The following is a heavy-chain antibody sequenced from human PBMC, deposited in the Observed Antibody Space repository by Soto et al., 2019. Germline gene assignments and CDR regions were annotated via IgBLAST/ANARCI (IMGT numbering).Heavy chain of an antibody. Sequence: GGSLRLCSAASGFTFTRYSMNWVRQAPGKGLEWVSSISSTTNYIYYGDSMKGRFTTSRDNAKNSLYLEMNSLRAEDTAVYYCARESEDLTSNFDYWGQGTLVTVSS. CDR2: ISSTTNYI. V-gene: IGHV3-21*06. J-gene: IGHJ4*02. CDR3: ARESEDLTSNFDY. CDR1: GFTFTRYS.